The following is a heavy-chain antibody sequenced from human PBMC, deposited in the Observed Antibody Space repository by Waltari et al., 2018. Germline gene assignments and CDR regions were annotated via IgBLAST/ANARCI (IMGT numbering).Heavy chain of an antibody. CDR3: ARVRFPGLSSLWAMDV. V-gene: IGHV1-69*05. CDR2: IIPIFGTA. J-gene: IGHJ6*03. Sequence: QVQLVQSGAEVKKPGSSVKVSCKASGGTFSSYAISWVRPAPGQGLEWMGGIIPIFGTANYAQKFQGRVTITTDESTSTAYMELSSLRSEDTAVYYCARVRFPGLSSLWAMDVWGKGTTVTVSS. CDR1: GGTFSSYA. D-gene: IGHD6-13*01.